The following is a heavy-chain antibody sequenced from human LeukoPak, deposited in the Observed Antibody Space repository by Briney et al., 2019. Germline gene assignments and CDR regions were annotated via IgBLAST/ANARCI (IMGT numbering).Heavy chain of an antibody. V-gene: IGHV3-48*02. D-gene: IGHD2-15*01. Sequence: PGRSLRLSCAASGFTFSSYSMNWVRQAPGKGLEWVSYIGSSSSTIYYADSVKGRFTISRDNAKYSLHLQMNSLRDEDTAVYYCARWWNAFDIWGQGTMVTVSS. CDR3: ARWWNAFDI. J-gene: IGHJ3*02. CDR1: GFTFSSYS. CDR2: IGSSSSTI.